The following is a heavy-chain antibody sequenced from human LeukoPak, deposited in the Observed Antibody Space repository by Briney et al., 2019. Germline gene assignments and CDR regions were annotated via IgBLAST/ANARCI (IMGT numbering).Heavy chain of an antibody. CDR2: ISGSGGST. D-gene: IGHD6-13*01. CDR3: AKALAAAGLPYFDY. J-gene: IGHJ4*02. Sequence: LTGGSLRLSCAASGFTFSSYAMSWVRQALGKGLEWVSAISGSGGSTYYADSVKGRFTISRDNSKNTLYLQMNSLRAEDTAVYYCAKALAAAGLPYFDYWGQGTLVTVSP. CDR1: GFTFSSYA. V-gene: IGHV3-23*01.